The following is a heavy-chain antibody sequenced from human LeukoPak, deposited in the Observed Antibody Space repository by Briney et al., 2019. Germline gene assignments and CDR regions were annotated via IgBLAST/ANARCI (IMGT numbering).Heavy chain of an antibody. CDR2: LYNTANT. J-gene: IGHJ3*02. D-gene: IGHD3-16*02. Sequence: SETLSLTCTVSGGSISSYYWIWIRQPPGKGLEYIGYLYNTANTNYNPSLKSRVTISVDTSKNQFSLRLSSVTAADTAVYYCTRGGDFDSVWGTYRPIKNAFDIWGQGTLVTVSS. V-gene: IGHV4-59*08. CDR1: GGSISSYY. CDR3: TRGGDFDSVWGTYRPIKNAFDI.